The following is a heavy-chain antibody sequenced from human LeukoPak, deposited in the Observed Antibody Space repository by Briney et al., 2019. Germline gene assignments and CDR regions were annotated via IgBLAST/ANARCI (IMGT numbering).Heavy chain of an antibody. V-gene: IGHV1-2*06. J-gene: IGHJ4*02. CDR1: GYTFTGYY. D-gene: IGHD6-19*01. Sequence: ASVKVSCKASGYTFTGYYMHWVRQAPGQGLEWMGRINPNSGGTNYAQKFQGRVTMTRDTSISTAYMELSRLRSDDTAVYYWSRYSSGRTLFDYWGQGTLLTVSS. CDR3: SRYSSGRTLFDY. CDR2: INPNSGGT.